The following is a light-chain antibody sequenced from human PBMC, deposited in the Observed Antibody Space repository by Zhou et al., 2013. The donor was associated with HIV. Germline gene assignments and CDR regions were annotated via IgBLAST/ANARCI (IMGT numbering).Light chain of an antibody. Sequence: EIVLTQSPATLSLSPGERATLSCRASHSVNTYLAWYQQKPGQAPRLLIYDASNRATGIPARFSGSGSGTDFTLTISSLEPEDFAVYYCQQYNNWLLTFGPGTKVDIK. CDR2: DAS. CDR3: QQYNNWLLT. V-gene: IGKV3-11*01. CDR1: HSVNTY. J-gene: IGKJ3*01.